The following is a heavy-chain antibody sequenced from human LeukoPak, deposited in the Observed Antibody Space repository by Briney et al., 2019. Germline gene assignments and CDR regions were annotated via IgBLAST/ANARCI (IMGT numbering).Heavy chain of an antibody. CDR3: AKAQLKQASGPTTHYYYGMDV. V-gene: IGHV3-21*06. Sequence: GGSLRLSCVASEFTFSSYNMNWVRQAPGKGLEWVSSISSSSSYIYYADSVRGRFTISRDNAKNSLYLQMNNLRAEDTAAYYCAKAQLKQASGPTTHYYYGMDVWGQGTTVTVSS. J-gene: IGHJ6*02. CDR1: EFTFSSYN. D-gene: IGHD3-3*01. CDR2: ISSSSSYI.